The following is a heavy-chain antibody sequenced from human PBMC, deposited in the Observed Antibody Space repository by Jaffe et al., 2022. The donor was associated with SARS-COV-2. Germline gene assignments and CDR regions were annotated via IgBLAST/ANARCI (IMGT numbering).Heavy chain of an antibody. CDR2: IIPILGIA. CDR1: GGTFSSYT. Sequence: QVQLVQSGAEVKKPGSSVKVSCKASGGTFSSYTISWVRQAPGQGLEWMGRIIPILGIANYAQKFQGRVTITADKSTSTAYMELSSLRSEDTAVYYCARGGVVPAANNWFDPWGQGTLVTVSS. D-gene: IGHD2-2*01. V-gene: IGHV1-69*02. CDR3: ARGGVVPAANNWFDP. J-gene: IGHJ5*02.